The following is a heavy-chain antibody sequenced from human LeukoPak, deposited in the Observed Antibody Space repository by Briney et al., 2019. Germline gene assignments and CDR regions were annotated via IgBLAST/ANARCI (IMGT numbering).Heavy chain of an antibody. Sequence: SETLSLTCSVSGGSISSSTYFWGWIRQPPGKELEWIGSISYSGDTYYNPSLKSRVTMSLDTSKNQFSLKLNSVTAADTAVYYCARIGSYYYYMDVWGKGTTVSVSS. CDR2: ISYSGDT. J-gene: IGHJ6*03. CDR3: ARIGSYYYYMDV. D-gene: IGHD1-14*01. V-gene: IGHV4-39*07. CDR1: GGSISSSTYF.